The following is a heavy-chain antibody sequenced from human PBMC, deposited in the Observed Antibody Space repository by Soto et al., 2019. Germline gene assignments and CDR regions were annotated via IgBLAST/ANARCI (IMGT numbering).Heavy chain of an antibody. CDR1: GGTFSSYA. Sequence: SVKVSCKASGGTFSSYAVTWVRQAPGQGLEWMGGIIPIFGTANYAQKFQGRVTITSDESTSTAYMELGSLRSEDTAVYYCASGTYPDAFDIWGQGTTVTVSS. V-gene: IGHV1-69*13. CDR2: IIPIFGTA. J-gene: IGHJ3*02. CDR3: ASGTYPDAFDI. D-gene: IGHD1-26*01.